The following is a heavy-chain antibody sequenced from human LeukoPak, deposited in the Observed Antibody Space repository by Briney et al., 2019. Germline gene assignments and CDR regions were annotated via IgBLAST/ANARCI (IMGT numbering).Heavy chain of an antibody. CDR3: VKWDYDILAGSFDY. CDR1: GFTFSSYA. Sequence: PGGSLRLSCSASGFTFSSYAMHWVRQAPGKGLEYVSAIGSNGGSTYYADSVKGRFTISRDNSKNTLYLQMSSLRAEDTAVYYCVKWDYDILAGSFDYWGQGTLVTVSS. J-gene: IGHJ4*02. D-gene: IGHD3-9*01. V-gene: IGHV3-64D*06. CDR2: IGSNGGST.